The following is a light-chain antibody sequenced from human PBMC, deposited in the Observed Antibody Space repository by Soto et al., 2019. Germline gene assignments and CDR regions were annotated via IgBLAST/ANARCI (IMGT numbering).Light chain of an antibody. CDR2: DAS. Sequence: EIVLTQSPATLSLSPGERATLSCRASQSVSSYLGWYQQKPGQAPRLLIYDASNRATGIPARFSGSGSGTDFILTISSLEPEDFAVYYCQQRTNWPLTFGGGTKVEI. V-gene: IGKV3-11*01. J-gene: IGKJ4*01. CDR1: QSVSSY. CDR3: QQRTNWPLT.